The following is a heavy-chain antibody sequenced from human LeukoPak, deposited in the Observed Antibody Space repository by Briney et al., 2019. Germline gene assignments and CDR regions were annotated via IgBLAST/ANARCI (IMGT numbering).Heavy chain of an antibody. Sequence: KPSETLSLTCTVSGGSVSSYYWSWIRQPPGKGLEWIGYIYYSGSTNYNPSLKSRVTISVDTSKNQFSLKLSSVTAADTAVYYCARVYSSSWYYYYGMDVWGQGTTVTVSS. V-gene: IGHV4-59*08. CDR3: ARVYSSSWYYYYGMDV. CDR2: IYYSGST. D-gene: IGHD6-13*01. CDR1: GGSVSSYY. J-gene: IGHJ6*02.